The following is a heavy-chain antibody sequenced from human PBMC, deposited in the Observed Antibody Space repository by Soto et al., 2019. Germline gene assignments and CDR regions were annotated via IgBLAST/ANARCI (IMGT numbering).Heavy chain of an antibody. CDR3: ARYSGYVSNY. CDR1: GYTFTSYG. V-gene: IGHV1-18*01. J-gene: IGHJ4*02. CDR2: ISAYNGNT. Sequence: QVQLVQSGAEVKKPGASVKVSCKASGYTFTSYGISWVRQAPGQGLEWMGWISAYNGNTNYAQKLQGRVTMTTDTAPRIVYMERSRLRPADTAVYYSARYSGYVSNYWGQGTLVTVSS. D-gene: IGHD5-12*01.